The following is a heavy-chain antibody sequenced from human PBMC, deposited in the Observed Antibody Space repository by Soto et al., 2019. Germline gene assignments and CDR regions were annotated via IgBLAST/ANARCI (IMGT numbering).Heavy chain of an antibody. CDR3: ARGARGAFDL. V-gene: IGHV3-74*01. D-gene: IGHD1-26*01. Sequence: EVQLVESGGGLVRPGGSLRLSCAASGFTFSDYWMHWVRQAPGKGLVWDSRIHSDGSRTTYADFVKGRFIISRENARNTVELQINSVRVEDTAVYYCARGARGAFDLWGQGTVVTVYS. J-gene: IGHJ3*01. CDR2: IHSDGSRT. CDR1: GFTFSDYW.